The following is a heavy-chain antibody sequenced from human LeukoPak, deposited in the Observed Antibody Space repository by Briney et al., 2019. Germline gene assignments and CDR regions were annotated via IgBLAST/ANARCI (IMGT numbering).Heavy chain of an antibody. D-gene: IGHD3-10*01. Sequence: GGSLRLSCAASGFTFSSYAMSWVRQAPGKGLEWVGRIKSKTDGGTTDYAAPVKGRFTISRDDSKNTLYLQMNSLKTEDTAVYYCTRQGDYYGSGSLDYWGQGTLVTVSS. CDR1: GFTFSSYA. J-gene: IGHJ4*02. V-gene: IGHV3-15*01. CDR2: IKSKTDGGTT. CDR3: TRQGDYYGSGSLDY.